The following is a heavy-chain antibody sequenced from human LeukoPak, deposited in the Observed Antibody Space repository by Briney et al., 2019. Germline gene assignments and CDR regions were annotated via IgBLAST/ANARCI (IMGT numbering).Heavy chain of an antibody. V-gene: IGHV4-38-2*02. CDR2: IYYTGNT. J-gene: IGHJ3*02. CDR3: TKSDGYGLIRI. D-gene: IGHD3-10*01. CDR1: GDSIVGYY. Sequence: SETLSLTCSVSGDSIVGYYWGWIRQPPGKGLEWIGNIYYTGNTYYNSSLKSRVTISLDTSKNQFSLKVISMTAADTAAYYCTKSDGYGLIRICGRGTMVTVSS.